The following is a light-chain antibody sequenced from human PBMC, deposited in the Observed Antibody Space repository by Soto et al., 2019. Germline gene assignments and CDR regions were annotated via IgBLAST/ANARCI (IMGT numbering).Light chain of an antibody. Sequence: EIVLTQSPGTLSLSPGERATLSCGASQTVSGSYLAWYQQKPGQAPRLLIHGATNRATGIPDRFSGSRSGTDFSLTINRLEPEDSAVHYCQQYGSSPLTFGPGTKVEIK. CDR3: QQYGSSPLT. CDR1: QTVSGSY. V-gene: IGKV3-20*01. J-gene: IGKJ3*01. CDR2: GAT.